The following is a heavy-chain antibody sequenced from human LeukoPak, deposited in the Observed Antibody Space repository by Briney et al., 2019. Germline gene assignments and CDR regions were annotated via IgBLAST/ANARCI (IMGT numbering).Heavy chain of an antibody. CDR3: ARDLGYSYGWYYFDY. CDR1: GYTFTGYY. D-gene: IGHD5-18*01. Sequence: ASVKVSCKASGYTFTGYYMHWVRQAPGQGLEWMGWTNPNSGGTNYAQKFQGRVTMTRDTSISTAYMELSRLRSDDTAVYYCARDLGYSYGWYYFDYWGQGTLVTVSS. J-gene: IGHJ4*02. V-gene: IGHV1-2*02. CDR2: TNPNSGGT.